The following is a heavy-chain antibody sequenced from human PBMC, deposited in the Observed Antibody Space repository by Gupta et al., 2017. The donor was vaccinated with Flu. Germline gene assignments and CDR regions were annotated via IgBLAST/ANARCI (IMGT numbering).Heavy chain of an antibody. CDR2: ISSSNSFI. CDR3: ARDRGSFDI. J-gene: IGHJ3*02. D-gene: IGHD3-16*01. Sequence: SGFTCSNYNMNWVRQAPGKGLEWVSSISSSNSFIYYGDSVKGRFTISRDNAKNSLYLQMESLRAEDTAVYYCARDRGSFDIWGQGTMVTVSS. V-gene: IGHV3-21*06. CDR1: GFTCSNYN.